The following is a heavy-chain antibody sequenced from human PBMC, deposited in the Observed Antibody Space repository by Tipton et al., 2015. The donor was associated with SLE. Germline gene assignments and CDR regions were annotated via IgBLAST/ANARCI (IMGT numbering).Heavy chain of an antibody. CDR2: ISAYNGNT. J-gene: IGHJ4*02. CDR1: GYTFISYG. D-gene: IGHD6-19*01. Sequence: QLVQSGAEVKKPGASVKVSCKASGYTFISYGISWVRQAPGQGLEWMGWISAYNGNTNYAQNLQGRVTVTTDTSTSTAYMELRSLRSDDTAVYYCAIAVAGPYYFDYWGQGTLVTVSS. CDR3: AIAVAGPYYFDY. V-gene: IGHV1-18*01.